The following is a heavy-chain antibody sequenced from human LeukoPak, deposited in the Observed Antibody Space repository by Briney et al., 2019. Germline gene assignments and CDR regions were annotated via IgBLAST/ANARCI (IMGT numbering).Heavy chain of an antibody. Sequence: CVSLSRTSCGFIYGDYAMGGLRQPPGRGREGVGFIRCKSYGWTTAYAPSVKGGYHIPRDDYKSIVYLQLQSLKHGDTAVYYYTREDYDSSGYYLDYWGQGTLVTVSS. V-gene: IGHV3-49*03. CDR3: TREDYDSSGYYLDY. D-gene: IGHD3-22*01. CDR1: GFIYGDYA. J-gene: IGHJ4*02. CDR2: IRCKSYGWTT.